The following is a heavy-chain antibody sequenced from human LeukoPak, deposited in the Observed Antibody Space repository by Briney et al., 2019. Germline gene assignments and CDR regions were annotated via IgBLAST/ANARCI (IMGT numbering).Heavy chain of an antibody. CDR1: EFTISRYW. CDR2: INNDGSIT. CDR3: ARGWNTTPRSGFDI. D-gene: IGHD1/OR15-1a*01. Sequence: GGSLRLSCAASEFTISRYWMHWVRQAPGKGLVWVSNINNDGSITTYADSVKGRFTIPRDNVKNTLFLQMNSLGAEDTALYYCARGWNTTPRSGFDIWGLGTMVTVSS. V-gene: IGHV3-74*01. J-gene: IGHJ3*02.